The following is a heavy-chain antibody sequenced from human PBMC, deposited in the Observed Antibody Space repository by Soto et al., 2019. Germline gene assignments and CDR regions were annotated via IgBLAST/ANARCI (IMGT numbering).Heavy chain of an antibody. J-gene: IGHJ4*02. Sequence: QVQLQESGPGLVKPSGTLSLTCTVSGGSISSTDHFWGWIRQPPGKGLEWIGSIYYTGTPYYHTSRRGRVTMAVDTSKNRFSLRLPSVTAADAAVYYSARQVPYDIVAPTCLLDNWGQGSLVIVSS. D-gene: IGHD5-12*01. CDR3: ARQVPYDIVAPTCLLDN. CDR1: GGSISSTDHF. CDR2: IYYTGTP. V-gene: IGHV4-39*01.